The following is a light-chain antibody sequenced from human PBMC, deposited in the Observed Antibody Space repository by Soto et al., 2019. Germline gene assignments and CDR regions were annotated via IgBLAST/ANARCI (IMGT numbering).Light chain of an antibody. Sequence: EIVLTQSPGTPSLSPGERATLSCRASQSVSSSYSAWYKQKPGQAPRLLIYGASSRATGIPDRFSGSGSGTDSTLTISRLEPEDFAVYYCQQYGSSPTFGQGTKVDIK. CDR2: GAS. CDR1: QSVSSSY. J-gene: IGKJ1*01. CDR3: QQYGSSPT. V-gene: IGKV3-20*01.